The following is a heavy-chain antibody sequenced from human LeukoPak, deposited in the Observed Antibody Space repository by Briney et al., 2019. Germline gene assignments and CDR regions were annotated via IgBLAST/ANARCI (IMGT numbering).Heavy chain of an antibody. Sequence: PSETLSLTCTVSGGSISSGDYYWSWIRQPPGKGLEWIGYTYYSGSTYYNPSLKSRVTISVDTSKNQFSLKLSSVTAADTAVYYCVPYYYDSSGYYYAPGWGQGTLVTVSS. V-gene: IGHV4-30-4*08. CDR2: TYYSGST. J-gene: IGHJ4*02. CDR3: VPYYYDSSGYYYAPG. CDR1: GGSISSGDYY. D-gene: IGHD3-22*01.